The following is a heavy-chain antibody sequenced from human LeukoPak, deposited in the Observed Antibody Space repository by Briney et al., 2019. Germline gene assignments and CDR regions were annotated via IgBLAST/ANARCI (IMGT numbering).Heavy chain of an antibody. CDR2: INPNSGGT. CDR1: GYTFTGYY. CDR3: ARDPYYYYGMDV. Sequence: ASMKVSCKASGYTFTGYYMHWVRQAPGQGLEWMGWINPNSGGTNYAQKFQGRVTMTRDTSISTAYMELSRLRSDDTAVYYCARDPYYYYGMDVWGQGTTVTVSS. J-gene: IGHJ6*02. V-gene: IGHV1-2*02.